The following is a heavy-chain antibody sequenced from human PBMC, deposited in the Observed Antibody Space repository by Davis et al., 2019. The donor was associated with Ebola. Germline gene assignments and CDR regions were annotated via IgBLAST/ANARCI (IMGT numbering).Heavy chain of an antibody. CDR2: INHSGST. CDR1: GFTVSSNY. CDR3: ARLKHIWNDPGIDY. D-gene: IGHD1-20*01. V-gene: IGHV4-34*01. Sequence: GSLRLSCAASGFTVSSNYMSWVRQAPGKGLEWIGEINHSGSTNYNPSLKSRVTISVDTSKNQFSLKLSSVTAADTAVYYCARLKHIWNDPGIDYWGQGTLVTVSS. J-gene: IGHJ4*02.